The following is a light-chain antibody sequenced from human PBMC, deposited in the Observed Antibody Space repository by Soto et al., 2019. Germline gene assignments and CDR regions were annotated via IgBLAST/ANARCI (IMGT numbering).Light chain of an antibody. V-gene: IGLV1-40*01. CDR2: GNS. CDR1: SSNIGAHYD. J-gene: IGLJ2*01. Sequence: QPVLTQPPSVSGAPGQRVTISCTGSSSNIGAHYDVHWYQQLPGTAPKLLIYGNSNRPSGVPDRFSGSKSGTSASLAITGLQAEDEADYYCQSYDSSLSGSEVFGGGTQLTVL. CDR3: QSYDSSLSGSEV.